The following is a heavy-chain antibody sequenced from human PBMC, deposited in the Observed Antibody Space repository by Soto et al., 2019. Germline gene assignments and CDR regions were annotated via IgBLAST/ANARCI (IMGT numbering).Heavy chain of an antibody. CDR1: GFNFSSSS. D-gene: IGHD6-13*01. V-gene: IGHV3-21*01. CDR3: ARAPRPYSSSWYWFDP. Sequence: GGSLSLSRASSGFNFSSSSMNLVHQAPGKGLEWVSSISSSSSYIYYADSGKGRFTSSRDNAKNSLYLQMNSLGAEDTAVYYCARAPRPYSSSWYWFDPWGQGTLVTVSS. CDR2: ISSSSSYI. J-gene: IGHJ5*02.